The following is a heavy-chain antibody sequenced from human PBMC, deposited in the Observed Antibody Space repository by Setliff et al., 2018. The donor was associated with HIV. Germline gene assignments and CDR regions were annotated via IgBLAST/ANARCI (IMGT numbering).Heavy chain of an antibody. CDR3: ARLVSKYFYGMDV. Sequence: SETLSLTCTVSGYSISSGYYWGWIRQPPGKGLEWIGSIYHSGSTYYNPSLKSRVTISLDTSKNQVSLKLSSVTAADTAVYYCARLVSKYFYGMDVWGLGTTVTVSS. V-gene: IGHV4-38-2*02. CDR1: GYSISSGYY. J-gene: IGHJ6*02. CDR2: IYHSGST.